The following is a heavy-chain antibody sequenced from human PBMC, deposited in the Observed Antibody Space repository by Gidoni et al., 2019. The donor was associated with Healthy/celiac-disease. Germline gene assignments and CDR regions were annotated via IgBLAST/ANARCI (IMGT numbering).Heavy chain of an antibody. J-gene: IGHJ3*02. CDR3: VKDRPPHDYGAFAGAFDI. Sequence: EVQLVESGGGLVQPGGSLRPSCSASGFTFSSYARHWVRQAPGKGLEYVSAISSNGGSTYYAGSVKGRFTISRDNSKNTLYLQMSSLRAEDTAVYYCVKDRPPHDYGAFAGAFDIWGQGTMVTVSS. CDR2: ISSNGGST. D-gene: IGHD4-17*01. CDR1: GFTFSSYA. V-gene: IGHV3-64D*06.